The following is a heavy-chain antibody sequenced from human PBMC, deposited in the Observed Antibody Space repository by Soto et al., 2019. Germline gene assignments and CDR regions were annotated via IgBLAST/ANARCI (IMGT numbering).Heavy chain of an antibody. CDR2: ISYDGTKT. Sequence: QVQLVESGGGVVQPGRSLRVSCAAYGFTFSIYAIHWVRQAPGTGLEWVAVISYDGTKTYYADSVQGRFTISRDNSKNTVYLQMNSLRDEDTAVYYCAKDRGPRMQWLIDPFDYWGQGTLVTVSP. D-gene: IGHD6-19*01. CDR1: GFTFSIYA. CDR3: AKDRGPRMQWLIDPFDY. J-gene: IGHJ4*02. V-gene: IGHV3-30*18.